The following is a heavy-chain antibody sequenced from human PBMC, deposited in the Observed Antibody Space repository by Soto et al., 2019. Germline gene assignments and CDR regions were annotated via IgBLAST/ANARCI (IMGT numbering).Heavy chain of an antibody. CDR3: ARDETQTFRSYVYYYGVDV. CDR1: GFTFRSYW. Sequence: GGSLRLSCAVSGFTFRSYWMHWVRQAPGRGLAWVSRINTDGSSTSYADSVKGRFTISRDNAKNTLYLQMNSLRVEGTAVYYCARDETQTFRSYVYYYGVDVWGQGTTVTVS. J-gene: IGHJ6*02. CDR2: INTDGSST. D-gene: IGHD3-16*01. V-gene: IGHV3-74*01.